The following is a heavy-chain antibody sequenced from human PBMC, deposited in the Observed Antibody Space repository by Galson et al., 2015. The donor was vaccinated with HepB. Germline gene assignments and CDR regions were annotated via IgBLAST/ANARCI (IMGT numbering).Heavy chain of an antibody. CDR3: AREIGDYYDSSGYSFDY. CDR2: ISSSSSYT. J-gene: IGHJ4*02. V-gene: IGHV3-11*06. D-gene: IGHD3-22*01. CDR1: GFTFSDYY. Sequence: SLRLSCAASGFTFSDYYMSWIRQAPGKGLEWVSYISSSSSYTNYADSVKGRFTISRDNAKNSLYLQMNSLRAEDTAVYYCAREIGDYYDSSGYSFDYWGQGTLVTVSS.